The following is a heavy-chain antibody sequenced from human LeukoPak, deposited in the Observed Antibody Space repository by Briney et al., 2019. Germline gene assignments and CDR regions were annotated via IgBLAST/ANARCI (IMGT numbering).Heavy chain of an antibody. J-gene: IGHJ4*02. CDR3: ARGDILTGYYNPFDY. V-gene: IGHV4-59*01. CDR1: GGSISSYY. Sequence: SETLSLTCTVSGGSISSYYWSWIRQPPGKGLEWIGYIYYSGSTNYNPSLKSRVTISVDTSKNQFPLKLSSVTAADTAVYYCARGDILTGYYNPFDYWGQGTLVTVSS. D-gene: IGHD3-9*01. CDR2: IYYSGST.